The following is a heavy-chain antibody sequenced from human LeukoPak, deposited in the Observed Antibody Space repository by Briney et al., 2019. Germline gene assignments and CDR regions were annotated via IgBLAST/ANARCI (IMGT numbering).Heavy chain of an antibody. J-gene: IGHJ6*03. V-gene: IGHV3-23*01. Sequence: GGSLRLSCAASGFTFSNYAMSWVRQAPGKGLEWVSVISGSGGSTYYADSVKGRFTISRDNSKNTLYLQMNSLRAEDTAVYYCAKGRGGWYSGYYYMDVWGKGTTVTVSS. CDR2: ISGSGGST. CDR1: GFTFSNYA. CDR3: AKGRGGWYSGYYYMDV. D-gene: IGHD6-19*01.